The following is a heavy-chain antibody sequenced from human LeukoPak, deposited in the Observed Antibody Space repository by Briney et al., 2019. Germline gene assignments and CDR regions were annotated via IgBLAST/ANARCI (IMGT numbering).Heavy chain of an antibody. V-gene: IGHV4-39*01. CDR3: ARHRKIAAPLDY. CDR1: GGSISSSSYY. CDR2: IYYSGST. D-gene: IGHD6-13*01. J-gene: IGHJ4*02. Sequence: PSETLSLTCTVSGGSISSSSYYWGWIRQPPGKGLEWIGSIYYSGSTYYNPSLKSRVTISVDTSKNQFSLKLSSVTAADTAVYYCARHRKIAAPLDYWGQETLVTVSS.